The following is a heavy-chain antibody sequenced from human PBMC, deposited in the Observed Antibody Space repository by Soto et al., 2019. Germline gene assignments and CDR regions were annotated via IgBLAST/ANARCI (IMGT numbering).Heavy chain of an antibody. CDR3: ARDLGGSSHGQWLSPGGYYYGMDV. CDR2: ISYDGSNK. CDR1: GFTFSSYA. Sequence: QVQLVESGGGVVQPGRSLRLSCAASGFTFSSYAMHWVRQAPGKGLEWVSVISYDGSNKYYADSVKGRFTISRDNSKNTLYLQMKSLRAEDTAVYYCARDLGGSSHGQWLSPGGYYYGMDVWGQGTTVTVSS. J-gene: IGHJ6*02. D-gene: IGHD6-19*01. V-gene: IGHV3-30-3*01.